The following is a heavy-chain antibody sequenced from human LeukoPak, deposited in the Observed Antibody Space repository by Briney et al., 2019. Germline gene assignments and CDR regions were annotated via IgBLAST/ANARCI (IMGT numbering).Heavy chain of an antibody. J-gene: IGHJ4*02. CDR1: GITISNYG. V-gene: IGHV3-23*01. CDR2: ISGSGGGT. Sequence: GGSLRLSCAVSGITISNYGMSWVRQAPGQGLEWVAGISGSGGGTYYADSVKGRFTISRDNPKNTLYLQMNSLRAEDTAVYFCAKRGVVIRVILVGFHKEAYYFDSWGQGALVTVSS. CDR3: AKRGVVIRVILVGFHKEAYYFDS. D-gene: IGHD3-22*01.